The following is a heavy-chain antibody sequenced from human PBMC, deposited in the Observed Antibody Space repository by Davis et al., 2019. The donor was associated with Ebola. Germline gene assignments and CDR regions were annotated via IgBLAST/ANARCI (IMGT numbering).Heavy chain of an antibody. V-gene: IGHV4-34*01. J-gene: IGHJ2*01. CDR2: INHSGST. CDR3: ARALYCSSTSCYPNYWYFDL. CDR1: GGSFSGYY. Sequence: SETLSLTCAVYGGSFSGYYWSWIRQPPGKGLEWIGEINHSGSTNYNPSLKSRVTISVDTSKNQFSLKLSSVSAADTAVYYCARALYCSSTSCYPNYWYFDLWGRGTLVTVSS. D-gene: IGHD2-2*01.